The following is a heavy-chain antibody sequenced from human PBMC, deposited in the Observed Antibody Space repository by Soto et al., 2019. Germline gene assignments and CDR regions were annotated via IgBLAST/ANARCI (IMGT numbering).Heavy chain of an antibody. J-gene: IGHJ4*02. V-gene: IGHV3-48*02. CDR3: ASNLQYWTSTSCYRWGRFDY. CDR2: IRSSRSTI. CDR1: GFTFSDYA. D-gene: IGHD2-2*01. Sequence: EVQLVESGGGLVQPGGSLRLSCAASGFTFSDYALNWVRQAPGGDLDWISQIRSSRSTIYFADSLKGRFTISRNNAKTSLYLQMNSLRDEDTAVYYCASNLQYWTSTSCYRWGRFDYWGQGTLVSVSS.